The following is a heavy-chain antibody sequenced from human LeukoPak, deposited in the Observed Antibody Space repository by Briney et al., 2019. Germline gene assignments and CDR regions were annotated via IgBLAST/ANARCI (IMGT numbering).Heavy chain of an antibody. CDR1: GYTFTSYG. CDR2: IGAYNGNT. J-gene: IGHJ6*02. CDR3: ARVEAPFYGDYGALYYYYGMDV. V-gene: IGHV1-18*01. Sequence: GASVKVSCKASGYTFTSYGIGWVRQAPGQGLEWMGWIGAYNGNTNYAQKLQGRVTMTTDTSTSTAYMELRSLRSDDTAVYYCARVEAPFYGDYGALYYYYGMDVWGQGTTVTVSS. D-gene: IGHD4-17*01.